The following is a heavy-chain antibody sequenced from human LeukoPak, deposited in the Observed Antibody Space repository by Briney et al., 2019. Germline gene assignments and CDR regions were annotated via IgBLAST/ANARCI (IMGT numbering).Heavy chain of an antibody. J-gene: IGHJ4*02. CDR2: IYSGGST. Sequence: GGSLRLSCAASGFIVSSNYMSWVRQAPGKGLEWVSVIYSGGSTYYADSVKGRFTISRDNSKNTLYLQMNSLRAEDTAVYYCARYFSDSRGYPFYSDYWGQGTLVTVSS. V-gene: IGHV3-53*01. CDR1: GFIVSSNY. D-gene: IGHD3-22*01. CDR3: ARYFSDSRGYPFYSDY.